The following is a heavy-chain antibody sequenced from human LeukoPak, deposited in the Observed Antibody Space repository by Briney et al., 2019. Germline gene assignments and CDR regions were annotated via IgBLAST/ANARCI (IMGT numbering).Heavy chain of an antibody. CDR2: ISWNSGSI. CDR1: GFTFDDYA. Sequence: GRSLRLSCAASGFTFDDYAMHWVRKAPGKGLERVSGISWNSGSIGYADSVKGRFTISRDNAKNSLYLQMNSLRAEDTALYYCAKDIGSSGSVDYWGQGTLVTVSS. J-gene: IGHJ4*02. D-gene: IGHD6-19*01. V-gene: IGHV3-9*01. CDR3: AKDIGSSGSVDY.